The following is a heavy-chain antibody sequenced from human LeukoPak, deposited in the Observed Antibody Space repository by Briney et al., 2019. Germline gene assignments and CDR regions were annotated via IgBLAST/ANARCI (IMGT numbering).Heavy chain of an antibody. CDR2: IYSGGKT. CDR1: GFTVSNNY. J-gene: IGHJ6*02. V-gene: IGHV3-53*01. D-gene: IGHD2-15*01. Sequence: GGSLRLSCAASGFTVSNNYMSWLRQAPGKGLEWVSLIYSGGKTYYADSVKGRFIISRDSSKNTLYLQVNSLRAEDTAVYYCAREYCSDGTCYYYYGMDVWGHGTTVTVSS. CDR3: AREYCSDGTCYYYYGMDV.